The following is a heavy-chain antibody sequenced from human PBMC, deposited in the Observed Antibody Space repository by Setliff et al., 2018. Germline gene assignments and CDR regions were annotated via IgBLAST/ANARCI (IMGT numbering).Heavy chain of an antibody. D-gene: IGHD2-15*01. CDR3: ARLKYCSGGSCYGYAFDI. CDR2: IYPGNSDT. CDR1: GYSFTSYW. V-gene: IGHV5-51*01. J-gene: IGHJ3*02. Sequence: GESLKISCKHSGYSFTSYWIAWVRQMPGKGLEWMGIIYPGNSDTRYSPSFQGQVTFSADKSISTAYLQRSSLKASDTAMYYCARLKYCSGGSCYGYAFDIWGQGTLVTVSS.